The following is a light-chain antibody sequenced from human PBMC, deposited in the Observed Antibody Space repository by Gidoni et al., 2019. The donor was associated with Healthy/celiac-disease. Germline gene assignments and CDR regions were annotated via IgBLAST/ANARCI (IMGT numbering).Light chain of an antibody. J-gene: IGKJ4*01. CDR3: QQYNNWPLT. Sequence: EIVMTHSPATLSVSPGERATLSCRARQSVSSNLAWYQQKPGQAPRPLSYGASTRATGIPARFSGSGSGTEFTLTISSLQSEDFAVYYCQQYNNWPLTFGGGTKVEIK. CDR2: GAS. CDR1: QSVSSN. V-gene: IGKV3-15*01.